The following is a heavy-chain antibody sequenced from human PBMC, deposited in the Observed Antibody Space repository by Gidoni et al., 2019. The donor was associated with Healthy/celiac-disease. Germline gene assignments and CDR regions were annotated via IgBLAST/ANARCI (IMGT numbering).Heavy chain of an antibody. CDR2: IYYSGST. V-gene: IGHV4-59*01. J-gene: IGHJ4*02. CDR3: ARVERFWSGYYRTYYFDY. CDR1: GCSISRSY. Sequence: QVQLQESGPGLVKPSEPLSLTCTVPGCSISRSYWSWIRQPPGKGLEWIGYIYYSGSTNYNPSLKSRVTISVDTSKNQFSLKLSSVTAADTAVYYCARVERFWSGYYRTYYFDYWGQGTLVTVSS. D-gene: IGHD3-3*01.